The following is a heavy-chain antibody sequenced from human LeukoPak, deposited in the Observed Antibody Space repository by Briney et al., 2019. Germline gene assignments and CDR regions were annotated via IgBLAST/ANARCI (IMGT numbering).Heavy chain of an antibody. CDR2: IRSSGVST. D-gene: IGHD3-10*01. Sequence: PGGFLRLSCAASGFTFNTYAMSWVRQAPGKGLEWVSGIRSSGVSTYYADSVKGRFTISRDNSKNTLYLQMNSLRAEDTAVYYCAKEVRESAWYYFDYWGQGTLVTVPS. CDR1: GFTFNTYA. CDR3: AKEVRESAWYYFDY. V-gene: IGHV3-23*01. J-gene: IGHJ4*02.